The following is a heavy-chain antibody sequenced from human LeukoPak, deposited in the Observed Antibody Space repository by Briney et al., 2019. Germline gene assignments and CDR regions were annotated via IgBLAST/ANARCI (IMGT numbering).Heavy chain of an antibody. J-gene: IGHJ4*02. D-gene: IGHD3-3*01. CDR2: INHSGST. CDR1: GGSFSGYY. Sequence: SETLSLTCAVYGGSFSGYYWSWIRQPPGKGLEWIGEINHSGSTNYNPSLKSRVTISVDTSKNQFSLKLSSVTAADTAVYYCARRRATYYDFWSGYQWGQGTLVTVSS. CDR3: ARRRATYYDFWSGYQ. V-gene: IGHV4-34*01.